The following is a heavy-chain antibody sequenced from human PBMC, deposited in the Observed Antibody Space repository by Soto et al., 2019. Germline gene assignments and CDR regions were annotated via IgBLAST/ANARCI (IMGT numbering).Heavy chain of an antibody. CDR2: INPNSGGT. V-gene: IGHV1-2*04. CDR3: AREPNYFDY. Sequence: ASVKVSCKAYGYTFTGYYMHWVRQAPGQGLEWMGWINPNSGGTNDAQKFQGWVTMTRDTSISTAYMELSRLRSDDTAVYYCAREPNYFDYWGQGTLVTVSS. CDR1: GYTFTGYY. J-gene: IGHJ4*02.